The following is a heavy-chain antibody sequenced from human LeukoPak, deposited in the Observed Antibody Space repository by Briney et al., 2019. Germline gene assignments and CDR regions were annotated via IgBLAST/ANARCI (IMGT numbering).Heavy chain of an antibody. J-gene: IGHJ4*02. V-gene: IGHV3-23*01. CDR2: VSDSGRST. D-gene: IGHD5-24*01. CDR1: GFTFSSYA. CDR3: AKRGMTTIKEGFDF. Sequence: GGSLRLSCAASGFTFSSYAMSWVRRAPGKGREWVSAVSDSGRSTYYADSVKGRFTISRDNSKNTLYLQMNSLRAEDTAVYYCAKRGMTTIKEGFDFWGQGTWSPSPQ.